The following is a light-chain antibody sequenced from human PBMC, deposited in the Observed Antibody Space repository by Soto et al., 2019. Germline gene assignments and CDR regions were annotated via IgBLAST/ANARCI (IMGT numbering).Light chain of an antibody. Sequence: PVLTQPASVSGSPGQSITISCTGTSSDVGGYNYVSWYQHHPGKAPKLMIYDVSNRPSGVSNRFSGSKSGNTASLTISGLQAEDEADYYCSSYTSSSTVVFGGGTKLTVL. J-gene: IGLJ2*01. V-gene: IGLV2-14*03. CDR2: DVS. CDR1: SSDVGGYNY. CDR3: SSYTSSSTVV.